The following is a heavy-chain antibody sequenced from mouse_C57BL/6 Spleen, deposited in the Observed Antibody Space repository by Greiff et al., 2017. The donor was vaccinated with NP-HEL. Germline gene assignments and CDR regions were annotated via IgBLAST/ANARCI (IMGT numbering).Heavy chain of an antibody. Sequence: EVQLQESGGGLVQPGGSMKLSCVASGFTFSNYWMNWVRQSPEKGLEWVAQIRLKSDNYATHYAESVKGRFTISRDDSKSSVYLQMNNLRAEDTGIYYCTGGYYGSSFLAYWGQGTLVTVSA. CDR1: GFTFSNYW. J-gene: IGHJ3*01. D-gene: IGHD1-1*01. CDR3: TGGYYGSSFLAY. CDR2: IRLKSDNYAT. V-gene: IGHV6-3*01.